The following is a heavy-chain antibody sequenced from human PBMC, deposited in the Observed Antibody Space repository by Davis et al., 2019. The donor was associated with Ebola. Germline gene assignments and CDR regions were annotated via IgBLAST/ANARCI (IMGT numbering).Heavy chain of an antibody. D-gene: IGHD3-22*01. V-gene: IGHV3-74*01. CDR2: INADGSDT. CDR1: GFTFSHYW. CDR3: ARTYYDNSGYFSGYYFDS. J-gene: IGHJ4*02. Sequence: GESLKISCAASGFTFSHYWMHWVRRVPGKGLLWVSRINADGSDTDYADSVKGRFTISGDNAKNSLYLQMNSLRADDTAVYYCARTYYDNSGYFSGYYFDSWGQGTLVTVSS.